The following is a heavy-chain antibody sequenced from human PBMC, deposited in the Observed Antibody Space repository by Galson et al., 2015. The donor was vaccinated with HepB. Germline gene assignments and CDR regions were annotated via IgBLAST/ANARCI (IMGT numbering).Heavy chain of an antibody. CDR3: ARQNEGVDYNPDY. J-gene: IGHJ4*02. D-gene: IGHD5-24*01. V-gene: IGHV4-59*01. CDR1: GGSIIGYY. Sequence: SETLSLTCSVSGGSIIGYYWGWIRQPPGRGLEWIGYIYYSGSTTYNPSLNSRVTISVDTSKNQFSLNLSSVTAADTAVYYCARQNEGVDYNPDYWGQGTLVTVSS. CDR2: IYYSGST.